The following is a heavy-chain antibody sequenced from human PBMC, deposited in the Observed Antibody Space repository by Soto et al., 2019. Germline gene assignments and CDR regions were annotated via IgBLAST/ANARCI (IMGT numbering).Heavy chain of an antibody. V-gene: IGHV3-9*01. J-gene: IGHJ4*02. CDR3: AVSGFTTELRYSSASYIEY. Sequence: EVQLVESGGGLVQPGRSLRLSCAASGFTFENYAMHWVRQAPGKGLEWVSGISWNSGSIGYADSVKGRFTISRDNAKNSLYRQMNSLRPEDTAFYYGAVSGFTTELRYSSASYIEYWGQGTLVTVSS. CDR2: ISWNSGSI. D-gene: IGHD6-19*01. CDR1: GFTFENYA.